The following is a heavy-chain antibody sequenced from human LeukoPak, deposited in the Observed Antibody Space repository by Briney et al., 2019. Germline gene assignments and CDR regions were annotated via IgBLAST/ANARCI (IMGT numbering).Heavy chain of an antibody. V-gene: IGHV3-11*04. CDR1: GFTFSDYY. D-gene: IGHD6-19*01. J-gene: IGHJ4*02. CDR3: VRDRQWGSESEDH. Sequence: KTGGSLRLSCAASGFTFSDYYMSWIRQAPGKGLEWVSYISSSGSTIYYADSVKGRFTISRDNAKNSLYLQMNSLRAEDTAVYYCVRDRQWGSESEDHWGQGTLVTVSS. CDR2: ISSSGSTI.